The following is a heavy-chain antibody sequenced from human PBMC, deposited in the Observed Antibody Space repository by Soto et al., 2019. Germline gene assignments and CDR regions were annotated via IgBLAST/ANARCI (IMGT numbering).Heavy chain of an antibody. CDR2: VSHSGNT. V-gene: IGHV4-34*01. Sequence: SETLSLTCTVSGGSFTGHFWSWVRQPPGKGLEWVGEVSHSGNTKYYPSLRSRVTLSFDSSNTQISLPLTSVTASDTAVYYCACGELANTGGHQFAIWGQGTLVTVSS. J-gene: IGHJ4*02. CDR3: ACGELANTGGHQFAI. D-gene: IGHD7-27*01. CDR1: GGSFTGHF.